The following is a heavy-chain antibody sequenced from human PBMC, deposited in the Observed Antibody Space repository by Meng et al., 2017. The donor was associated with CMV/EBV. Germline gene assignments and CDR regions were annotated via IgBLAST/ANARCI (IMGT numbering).Heavy chain of an antibody. CDR2: MNPNSGNT. J-gene: IGHJ6*02. V-gene: IGHV1-8*03. CDR1: GYTFTSYA. Sequence: ASVKVSCKASGYTFTSYAMHWVRQAPGQGLEWMGWMNPNSGNTGYAQKFQGRVTITRNTSISTAYMELSSLRSEDTAVYYCARGYCSSTSCYTRYYYGMDVWGQGTTVTVSS. CDR3: ARGYCSSTSCYTRYYYGMDV. D-gene: IGHD2-2*02.